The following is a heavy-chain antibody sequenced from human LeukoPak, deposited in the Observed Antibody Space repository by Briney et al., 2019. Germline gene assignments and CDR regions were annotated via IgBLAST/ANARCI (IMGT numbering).Heavy chain of an antibody. V-gene: IGHV4-39*01. J-gene: IGHJ4*02. CDR2: IYYSGST. D-gene: IGHD3-16*02. CDR1: GGSISSSSYY. CDR3: ARASRYDYIWGSYRPFDY. Sequence: PSETLSLTCTVSGGSISSSSYYWGWIRQPSGKGLEWIGSIYYSGSTYYNPSLKSRVTISVDTSKNQFSLTLSSVTAADTAVYYCARASRYDYIWGSYRPFDYWGQGTLATVSS.